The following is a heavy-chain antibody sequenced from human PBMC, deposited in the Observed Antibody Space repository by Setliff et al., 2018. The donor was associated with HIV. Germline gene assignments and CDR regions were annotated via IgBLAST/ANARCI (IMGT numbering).Heavy chain of an antibody. CDR3: ARDGGYSVHQWFGDAFDI. V-gene: IGHV1-69*13. Sequence: SVKVSCKASGDTFTRYAISWVRQAPGQGLEWMGGIIPIFGTANYAQKFQGRVTITADESTSTAYMELSSLASEDTAVYYCARDGGYSVHQWFGDAFDIWGQGTMVTVSS. D-gene: IGHD5-12*01. J-gene: IGHJ3*02. CDR1: GDTFTRYA. CDR2: IIPIFGTA.